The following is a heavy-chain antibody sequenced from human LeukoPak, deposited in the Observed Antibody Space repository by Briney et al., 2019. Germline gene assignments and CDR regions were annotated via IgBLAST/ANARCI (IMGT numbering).Heavy chain of an antibody. CDR1: GFTFSSYS. V-gene: IGHV3-21*01. D-gene: IGHD3-22*01. CDR2: ISSSSSYI. CDR3: ARARSYYDSSGYYYGDY. J-gene: IGHJ4*02. Sequence: PGGSLRLSCAASGFTFSSYSMNWVRQAPGKGLEWVSSISSSSSYIYYADSVKGRFTISRDNAKNSLYLQMNSLRAEDTAVYYCARARSYYDSSGYYYGDYWGQGTLVTVSS.